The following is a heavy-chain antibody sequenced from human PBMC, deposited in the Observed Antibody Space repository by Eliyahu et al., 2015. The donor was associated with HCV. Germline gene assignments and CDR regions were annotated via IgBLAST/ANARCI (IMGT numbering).Heavy chain of an antibody. D-gene: IGHD2-2*01. V-gene: IGHV3-30*01. CDR1: GFTFSSYA. CDR3: ARGGKSYHDAFDI. CDR2: ISYDGSNK. Sequence: QVQLVESGGGVVQPGRSLXLSCAASGFTFSSYAMHWVRQAPGKGLEWVAVISYDGSNKYYADSVKGRFTISRDNSKNTLYLQMNSLRAEDTAVYYCARGGKSYHDAFDIWGQGTMVTVSS. J-gene: IGHJ3*02.